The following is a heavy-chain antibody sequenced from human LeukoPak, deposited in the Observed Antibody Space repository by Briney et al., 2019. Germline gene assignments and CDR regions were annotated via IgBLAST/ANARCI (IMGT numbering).Heavy chain of an antibody. Sequence: GGSLRLSCAASGFTFRNYWMHWVRQAPGKGLEWVSYISSSSNTMYYADSVKGRFTISRDNAKNSLYLQMNSLRDEDTAVYYCARAFDYWGQGTLVAVSS. V-gene: IGHV3-48*02. CDR2: ISSSSNTM. J-gene: IGHJ4*02. CDR1: GFTFRNYW. CDR3: ARAFDY.